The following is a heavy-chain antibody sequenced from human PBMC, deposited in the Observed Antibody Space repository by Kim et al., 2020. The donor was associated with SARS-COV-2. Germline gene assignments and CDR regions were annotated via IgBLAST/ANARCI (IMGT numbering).Heavy chain of an antibody. D-gene: IGHD2-15*01. J-gene: IGHJ5*02. CDR3: ARGVVVVAATRVYNWFDP. V-gene: IGHV3-30*04. CDR1: GFTFSSYA. CDR2: ISYDGSNK. Sequence: GGSLRLSCAASGFTFSSYAMHWVRQAPGKGLEWVAVISYDGSNKYYADSVKGRFTISRDNSKNTLYLQMNSLRAEDTAVYYCARGVVVVAATRVYNWFDPWGQGTLVTVSS.